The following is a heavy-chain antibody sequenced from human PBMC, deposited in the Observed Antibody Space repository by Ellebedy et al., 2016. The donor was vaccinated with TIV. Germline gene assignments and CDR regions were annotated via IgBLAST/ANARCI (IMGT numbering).Heavy chain of an antibody. CDR3: ARREGWSSSWYIPEYYYYYGMDV. D-gene: IGHD6-13*01. V-gene: IGHV1-8*02. J-gene: IGHJ6*02. CDR2: MNPNSGNT. CDR1: GGTFSSYA. Sequence: ASVKVSXXASGGTFSSYAISWVRQAPGQGLEWMGWMNPNSGNTGYAQKFQGRVTMTRNTSISTAYMELSSLRSEDTAVYYCARREGWSSSWYIPEYYYYYGMDVWGQGTTVTVSS.